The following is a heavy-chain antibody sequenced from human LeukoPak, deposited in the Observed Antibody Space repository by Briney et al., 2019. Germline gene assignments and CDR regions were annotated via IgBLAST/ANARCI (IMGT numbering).Heavy chain of an antibody. V-gene: IGHV4-30-4*01. CDR1: GASIRSGDYH. CDR2: IYDSGST. Sequence: SETLSLTCTVSGASIRSGDYHWSWIRQPPGKGLEWIGYIYDSGSTYYNPSLKSRITISVGTSENRFSLKLSSVTATDTAVYYCARDCSGGSCYGAFDIWGQGTMVTVSS. D-gene: IGHD2-15*01. J-gene: IGHJ3*02. CDR3: ARDCSGGSCYGAFDI.